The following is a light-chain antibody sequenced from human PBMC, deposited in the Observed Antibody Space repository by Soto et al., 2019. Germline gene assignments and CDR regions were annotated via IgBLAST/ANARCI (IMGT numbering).Light chain of an antibody. CDR1: QGIRNS. CDR3: QQYDRYPFT. J-gene: IGKJ3*01. CDR2: DAS. V-gene: IGKV1-16*02. Sequence: DIQMTQSPSSLSASVGDRVTITCRASQGIRNSLAWFQQKPGKAPKSLIYDASSLQSGVPSKFSGSGSGTDFTLTISSLQPEDFATYYCQQYDRYPFTFGPGTKVDIK.